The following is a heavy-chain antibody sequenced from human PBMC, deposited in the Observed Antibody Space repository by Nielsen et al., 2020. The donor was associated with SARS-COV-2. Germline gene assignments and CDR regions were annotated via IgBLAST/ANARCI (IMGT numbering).Heavy chain of an antibody. CDR3: AKESSESGLIDY. CDR1: GFTFSSYG. V-gene: IGHV3-30*18. CDR2: ISYDGSNK. Sequence: GGSLRLSCAASGFTFSSYGMHWVRQAPGKGLEWVAVISYDGSNKYYADSVKGRFTISRDNSKNTLYLQMNSLRAEDTAVYYCAKESSESGLIDYWGQGTLVTVSS. J-gene: IGHJ4*02. D-gene: IGHD3-10*01.